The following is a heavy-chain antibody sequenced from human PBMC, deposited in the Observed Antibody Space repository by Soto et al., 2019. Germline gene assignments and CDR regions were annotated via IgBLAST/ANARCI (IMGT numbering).Heavy chain of an antibody. CDR2: ISDSGDTI. J-gene: IGHJ4*02. D-gene: IGHD6-19*01. Sequence: GGSLRLSCAASGFTFSSYAMSWVRQAPGKGLEWVSVISDSGDTIYYADSVKGRFTISRDNSNNTLYLQMNSLRVEDTAVYYCAKAAHQWLLRGKSFDYWGQGTLVTVSS. V-gene: IGHV3-23*01. CDR3: AKAAHQWLLRGKSFDY. CDR1: GFTFSSYA.